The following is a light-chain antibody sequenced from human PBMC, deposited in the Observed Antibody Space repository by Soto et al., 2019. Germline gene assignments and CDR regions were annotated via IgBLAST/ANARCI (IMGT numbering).Light chain of an antibody. CDR3: QQYDLFPYT. V-gene: IGKV1-33*01. CDR1: DDISKH. CDR2: EAS. J-gene: IGKJ2*01. Sequence: DIPMTQSPSSLSASVGDRVTITCQASDDISKHLNWYQQKPGKAPKVLIYEASSLEVGVPSRFSGSGSGTDFTFTISSLEPEDIGAYYCQQYDLFPYTFGQGTKLEIK.